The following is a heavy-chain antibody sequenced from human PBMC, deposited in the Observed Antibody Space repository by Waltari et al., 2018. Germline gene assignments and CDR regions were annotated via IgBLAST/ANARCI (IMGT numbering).Heavy chain of an antibody. CDR1: GYSISSGYY. J-gene: IGHJ6*02. V-gene: IGHV4-38-2*01. CDR3: ARCLAAPPSYGMDV. CDR2: IYNSGST. Sequence: QVQLQESGPGLVKPSETLSLTCAVSGYSISSGYYWGWIRQPPGKGLAWIGRIYNSGSTYYTPSLKSRVTISVDTSKNQFSLKLSSGTAADTSVYYCARCLAAPPSYGMDVWGQGTTVTVSS. D-gene: IGHD6-13*01.